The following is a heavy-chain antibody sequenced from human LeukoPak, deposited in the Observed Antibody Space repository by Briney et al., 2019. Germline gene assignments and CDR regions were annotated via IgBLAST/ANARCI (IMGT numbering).Heavy chain of an antibody. CDR3: ARDASDVPGTHYNIMTRLTYVNYFDF. D-gene: IGHD3-9*01. CDR2: FSGSGVTT. J-gene: IGHJ4*02. V-gene: IGHV3-23*01. CDR1: GFPFSSYA. Sequence: HPGGSLRLSCAASGFPFSSYAMSWVRQAPGKGLEWISTFSGSGVTTFYADSVKGRFTISRDNSRNTLYLHMNSLRAEDTAVYYCARDASDVPGTHYNIMTRLTYVNYFDFWGQGTLVTVSS.